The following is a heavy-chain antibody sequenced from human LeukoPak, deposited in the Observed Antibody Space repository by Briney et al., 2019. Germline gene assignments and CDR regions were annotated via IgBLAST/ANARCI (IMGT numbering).Heavy chain of an antibody. CDR2: IRSKAYSYAT. J-gene: IGHJ4*02. CDR3: TRHISVAGTFPFDY. Sequence: GGSLKLSCAASGFTFSGSAMHWVRQASGKGLEWVGRIRSKAYSYATTYAASVEGRSTISRDDSKNTAYLQMNSLKTEDTAVYYCTRHISVAGTFPFDYWGQGTLVTVSS. V-gene: IGHV3-73*01. D-gene: IGHD6-19*01. CDR1: GFTFSGSA.